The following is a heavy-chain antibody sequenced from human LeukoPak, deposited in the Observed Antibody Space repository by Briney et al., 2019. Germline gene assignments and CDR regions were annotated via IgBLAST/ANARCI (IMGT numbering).Heavy chain of an antibody. CDR3: AREEGTDSSGYCRRHFDY. CDR1: GFTFSSYA. V-gene: IGHV3-64*01. CDR2: ISSNGGST. Sequence: GGSLRLSCAASGFTFSSYAMHWVRQAPGKGLEYVSAISSNGGSTYYANSVKGRFTISRDNSKNTLYLQMGSLRAEDMAVYYCAREEGTDSSGYCRRHFDYWGQGTLVTVSS. J-gene: IGHJ4*02. D-gene: IGHD3-22*01.